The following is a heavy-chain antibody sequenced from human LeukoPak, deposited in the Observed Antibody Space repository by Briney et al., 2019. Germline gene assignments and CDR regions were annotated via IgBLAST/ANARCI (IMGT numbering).Heavy chain of an antibody. CDR3: AREMGIPKYFHI. J-gene: IGHJ3*02. Sequence: GAAVKVRCKASGYSFSNSHVHWVRHWVRQAPGQGLEWVGAIAPSAGNTQYAQKFQGRVTMTRDTSTSTVYMELSSLTSEDTAVYYCAREMGIPKYFHIWGQGTLVSSSS. V-gene: IGHV1-46*01. D-gene: IGHD1-26*01. CDR2: IAPSAGNT. CDR1: GYSFSNSH.